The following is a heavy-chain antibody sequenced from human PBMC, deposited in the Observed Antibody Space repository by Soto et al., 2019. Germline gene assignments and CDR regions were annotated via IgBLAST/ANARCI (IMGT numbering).Heavy chain of an antibody. D-gene: IGHD1-26*01. Sequence: GGSLRLSCAASGFTFSDYYMSWVRQAPGKGLEWVSVIGSSGGSTYYAGSVKGRFTISRDDAKTTLYLQMNSLRAEDTAVYYCAKAYNGSYRGLLDNWGQGTLVTVSS. CDR2: IGSSGGST. CDR1: GFTFSDYY. V-gene: IGHV3-23*01. J-gene: IGHJ4*02. CDR3: AKAYNGSYRGLLDN.